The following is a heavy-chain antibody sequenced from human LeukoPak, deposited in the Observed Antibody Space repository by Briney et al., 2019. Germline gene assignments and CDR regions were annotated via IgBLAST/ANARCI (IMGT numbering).Heavy chain of an antibody. Sequence: ASVKVSCKASGYTFTDYHLHWVRQAPGQGLEWMGWINPNSGGTNYAQKFQGRVTMTRDTSINTAYMDPSGLRSDDTAVYYCARDIRPRVESFDYWGQGSLVTVSS. J-gene: IGHJ4*02. CDR1: GYTFTDYH. CDR2: INPNSGGT. V-gene: IGHV1-2*02. CDR3: ARDIRPRVESFDY. D-gene: IGHD3-3*01.